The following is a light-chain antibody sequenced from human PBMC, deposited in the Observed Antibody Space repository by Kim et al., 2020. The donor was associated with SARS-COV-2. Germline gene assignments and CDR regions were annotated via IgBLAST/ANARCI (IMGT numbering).Light chain of an antibody. J-gene: IGLJ2*01. Sequence: SSELTQDPAASVASGQTVRITCQGDSLRSYYATWYQQKPGQAPILVIYGKNNRPSGIPDRFSGSSSGNTASLTITGTQAGDEADYYCNSRDSNDNVVFGGGTQLTVL. CDR2: GKN. V-gene: IGLV3-19*01. CDR1: SLRSYY. CDR3: NSRDSNDNVV.